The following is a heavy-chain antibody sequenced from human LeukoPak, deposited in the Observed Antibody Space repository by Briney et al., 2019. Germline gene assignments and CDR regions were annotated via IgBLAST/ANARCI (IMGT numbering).Heavy chain of an antibody. CDR2: INPNSGGT. V-gene: IGHV1-2*02. CDR3: ASTTDSSGYYNY. CDR1: GHTFTGYY. J-gene: IGHJ4*02. Sequence: ASVKVSCKASGHTFTGYYMHWVRQAPGQGLEWMGWINPNSGGTNYAQKFQGRVTMTRDTSISTAYMELSRLRSDDTAVYYCASTTDSSGYYNYWGQGTPVTVSS. D-gene: IGHD3-22*01.